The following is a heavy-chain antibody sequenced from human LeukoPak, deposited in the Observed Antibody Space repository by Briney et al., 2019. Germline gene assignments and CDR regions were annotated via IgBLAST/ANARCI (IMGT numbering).Heavy chain of an antibody. CDR3: AKAFRGASSRSGY. D-gene: IGHD3-10*01. V-gene: IGHV3-23*01. CDR1: GFTFSSYA. J-gene: IGHJ4*02. CDR2: TSGSGGST. Sequence: GGSLRLSCAASGFTFSSYAMSWVRQAPGKGLEWVSATSGSGGSTYYADSVKGRFTISRDNSKNTLYLQMNSLRAEDTAVYYCAKAFRGASSRSGYWGQGTLVTVSS.